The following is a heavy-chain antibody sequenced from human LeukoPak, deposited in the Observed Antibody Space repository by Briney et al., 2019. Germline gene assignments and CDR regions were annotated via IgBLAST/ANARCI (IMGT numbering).Heavy chain of an antibody. CDR1: GFTFKTFN. CDR2: ISSSGSYI. D-gene: IGHD3-22*01. V-gene: IGHV3-21*01. Sequence: PGGSLRLSCAASGFTFKTFNMNWVRQAPGKGLEWVSSISSSGSYIYYADSLKGRFTISRDNAKNSLYLQINSLRAEDSAVYYCARGTDYYDSRGYYFFDYWGQGTLVTVSS. CDR3: ARGTDYYDSRGYYFFDY. J-gene: IGHJ4*02.